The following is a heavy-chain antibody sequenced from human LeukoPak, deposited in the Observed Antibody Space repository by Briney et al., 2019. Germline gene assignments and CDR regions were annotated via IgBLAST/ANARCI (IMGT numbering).Heavy chain of an antibody. CDR2: SYYGGST. J-gene: IGHJ6*04. D-gene: IGHD4-11*01. V-gene: IGHV4-39*01. CDR3: VTPIYSSFVDV. CDR1: GDSISSSSYY. Sequence: SETLSLTCTVSGDSISSSSYYWGWIRQPPGKGLEWIGSSYYGGSTYYNPSLKSRVTISVDASKNQFSLKLSSVTAADTAVYYCVTPIYSSFVDVWGKGTTVTVSS.